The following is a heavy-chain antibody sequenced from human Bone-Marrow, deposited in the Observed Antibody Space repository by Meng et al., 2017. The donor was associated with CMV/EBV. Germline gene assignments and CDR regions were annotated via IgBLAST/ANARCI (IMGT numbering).Heavy chain of an antibody. Sequence: GESLKISCAASGFTFSSYSMNWVRQAPGKGLEWVSSISSSSSYIYYADSVKGRFTISRDNAKNSLYLQMNSLRAEDTAVYYCARGLWFGENVDWFDPWGQGTLVTVSS. CDR3: ARGLWFGENVDWFDP. V-gene: IGHV3-21*01. D-gene: IGHD3-10*01. CDR2: ISSSSSYI. CDR1: GFTFSSYS. J-gene: IGHJ5*02.